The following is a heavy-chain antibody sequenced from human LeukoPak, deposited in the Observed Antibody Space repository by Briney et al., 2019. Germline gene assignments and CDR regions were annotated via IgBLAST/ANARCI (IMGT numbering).Heavy chain of an antibody. J-gene: IGHJ6*03. CDR1: GFTFSSYW. CDR3: ARDRQIFGVVTSSYMDV. D-gene: IGHD3-3*01. CDR2: ISSSSSTI. Sequence: PGGSLRLSCAASGFTFSSYWMSWVRQAPGKGLEWVSYISSSSSTIYYADSVKGRFTISRDNAKNSLYLQMNSLRAEDTAVYYCARDRQIFGVVTSSYMDVWGKGTTVTVSS. V-gene: IGHV3-48*01.